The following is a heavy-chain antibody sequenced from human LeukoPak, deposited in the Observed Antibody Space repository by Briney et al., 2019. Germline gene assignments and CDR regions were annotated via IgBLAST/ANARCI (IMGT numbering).Heavy chain of an antibody. Sequence: ASVKVSCKASGYTFTGYYMHWVRQAPGQGLEWMGRINPNSGGTNYAQKFQGRVTMTRDTSISTAYMELSRLRSDDTAVYYCARYKFRTVTTSAPLGYWGQGTLVTASS. CDR3: ARYKFRTVTTSAPLGY. J-gene: IGHJ4*02. V-gene: IGHV1-2*06. CDR2: INPNSGGT. D-gene: IGHD4-17*01. CDR1: GYTFTGYY.